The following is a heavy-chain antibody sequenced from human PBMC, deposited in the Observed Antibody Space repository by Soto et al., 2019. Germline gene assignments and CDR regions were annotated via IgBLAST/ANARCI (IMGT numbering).Heavy chain of an antibody. CDR2: IDGGNGNT. V-gene: IGHV1-3*01. J-gene: IGHJ5*02. CDR3: ARDGRVGIYPSLFPSHLDL. CDR1: GYTFTTYA. Sequence: ASVKVSCKASGYTFTTYAMHWVPQAPGQRLEWMGWIDGGNGNTKYSQNFQGRVTITRDTSATTGYTELSSLRFEDTALYYCARDGRVGIYPSLFPSHLDLWGQGTQVTVSS. D-gene: IGHD3-10*01.